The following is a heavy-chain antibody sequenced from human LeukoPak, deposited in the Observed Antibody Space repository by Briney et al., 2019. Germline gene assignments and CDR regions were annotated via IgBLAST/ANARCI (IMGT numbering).Heavy chain of an antibody. D-gene: IGHD6-13*01. CDR2: ISFDGTNK. CDR1: GFTFSNYA. Sequence: GGSLRLSCAASGFTFSNYAVHWVRQAPGKGLEWVAVISFDGTNKYYANSVQGRFTISRDNSKNTLYLQMNSLRAEDTAVYYCAKSGRSNNSGMDVWGQGTTVTVSS. CDR3: AKSGRSNNSGMDV. J-gene: IGHJ6*02. V-gene: IGHV3-30-3*01.